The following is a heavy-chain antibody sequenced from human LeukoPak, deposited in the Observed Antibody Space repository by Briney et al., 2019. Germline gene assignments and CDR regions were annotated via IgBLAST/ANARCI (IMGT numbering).Heavy chain of an antibody. Sequence: SETLSLTCTVSGGSISSYHWSWILQPPGKGLEWIGYIYYSGSTNYNPSLKSRVTISVDTSKNQFSLKLSSVTAADTAVYYCARGARYFDYWGQGTLVTVSS. CDR2: IYYSGST. V-gene: IGHV4-59*01. J-gene: IGHJ4*02. CDR3: ARGARYFDY. D-gene: IGHD1-26*01. CDR1: GGSISSYH.